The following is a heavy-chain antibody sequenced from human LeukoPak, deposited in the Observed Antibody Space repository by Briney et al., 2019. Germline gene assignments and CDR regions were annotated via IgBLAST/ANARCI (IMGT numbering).Heavy chain of an antibody. D-gene: IGHD2-8*02. CDR2: IYENGGTT. CDR1: GFTFRSHA. Sequence: GGSLRLSCVGSGFTFRSHAMSWVRQAPEKGLEFVSGIYENGGTTYYADSVKGRFSISRDNSKNTLYLQMDSLRGEDTAVYYCAKEGFWSYYGMDVWGQGTTVTVSS. CDR3: AKEGFWSYYGMDV. J-gene: IGHJ6*02. V-gene: IGHV3-23*01.